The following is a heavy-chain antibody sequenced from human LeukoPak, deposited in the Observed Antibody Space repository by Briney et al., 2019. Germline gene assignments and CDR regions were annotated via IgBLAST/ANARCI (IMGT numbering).Heavy chain of an antibody. CDR3: ARGDGSYLGYYFDY. CDR1: GFTFSSYS. J-gene: IGHJ4*02. Sequence: GGSLRLSCAASGFTFSSYSMNWVRQAPGKGLEWVSYISSSSSTIYYADSVKGRFTISRDNAKNSLYLQMNSLRDEDTAVYYCARGDGSYLGYYFDYWGQGTLVTVSS. CDR2: ISSSSSTI. D-gene: IGHD1-26*01. V-gene: IGHV3-48*02.